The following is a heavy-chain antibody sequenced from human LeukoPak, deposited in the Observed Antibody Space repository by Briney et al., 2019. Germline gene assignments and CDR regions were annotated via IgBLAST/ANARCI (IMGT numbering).Heavy chain of an antibody. D-gene: IGHD3-10*01. Sequence: ASVKVSCKASGYTFTSYDINWVRQAPGQGLEWMGWMNPNSGNTGYAQKFQGRVTMTRNTSISTAYMELSSLRSEDTAVYYCARGKSLPYGSGGIFSNWYDPWGQGTLVTVSS. V-gene: IGHV1-8*01. CDR3: ARGKSLPYGSGGIFSNWYDP. J-gene: IGHJ5*02. CDR2: MNPNSGNT. CDR1: GYTFTSYD.